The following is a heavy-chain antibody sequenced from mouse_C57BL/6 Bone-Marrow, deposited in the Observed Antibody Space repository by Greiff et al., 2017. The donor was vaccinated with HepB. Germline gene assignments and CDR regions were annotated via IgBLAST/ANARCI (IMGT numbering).Heavy chain of an antibody. CDR3: ARWGGVTGDY. D-gene: IGHD2-2*01. V-gene: IGHV1-80*01. CDR2: IYPGDGDT. J-gene: IGHJ2*01. CDR1: GYAFSSYW. Sequence: QVHVKQSGAELVKPGASVKISCKASGYAFSSYWMNWVKQRPGKGLEWIGQIYPGDGDTNYNGKFKGKATLTADKSSSTAYMQLSSLTSEDSAVYFCARWGGVTGDYWGQGTTLTVSS.